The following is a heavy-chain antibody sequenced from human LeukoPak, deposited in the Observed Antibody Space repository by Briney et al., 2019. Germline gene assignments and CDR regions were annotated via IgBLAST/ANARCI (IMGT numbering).Heavy chain of an antibody. J-gene: IGHJ4*02. Sequence: PGGSLRLSCAASGFTFSSYAMHWVRQAPGKGLEWVAVISYDGSNKYYADSVKGRFTISRDNSKNTLYLQMNSLRAEDTAVYYCARDHQISGNQFDYWGQGTLVTVSS. CDR1: GFTFSSYA. D-gene: IGHD1-26*01. V-gene: IGHV3-30-3*01. CDR3: ARDHQISGNQFDY. CDR2: ISYDGSNK.